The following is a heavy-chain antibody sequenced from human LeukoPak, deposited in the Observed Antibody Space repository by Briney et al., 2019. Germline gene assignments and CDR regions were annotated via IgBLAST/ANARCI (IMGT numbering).Heavy chain of an antibody. D-gene: IGHD5-18*01. CDR3: ASSVDGYRERYYFDY. CDR2: INPSGGGT. CDR1: GYTFTIYY. J-gene: IGHJ4*02. V-gene: IGHV1-46*01. Sequence: GASVTVSCKASGYTFTIYYMHWVRQAPGPGLEWVGVINPSGGGTSYAQKFQGRVTMTRDTATGTVYMELSSLRSEDTAVYYCASSVDGYRERYYFDYWGQGTLVTVSS.